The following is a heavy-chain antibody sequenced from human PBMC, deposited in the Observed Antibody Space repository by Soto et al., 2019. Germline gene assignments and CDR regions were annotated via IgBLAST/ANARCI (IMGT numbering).Heavy chain of an antibody. D-gene: IGHD3-10*01. CDR3: ASGLSGSLRPYYYYGIYV. Sequence: VDSVKVSCKASGYTFTSYHMHWVRQAPGQGLGWMGIINPSGGSTSYAQKFQGRVTMTRDTFTRTVYMELSSLRSEDTAVYYCASGLSGSLRPYYYYGIYVWGQQYTVTIS. V-gene: IGHV1-46*01. J-gene: IGHJ6*02. CDR2: INPSGGST. CDR1: GYTFTSYH.